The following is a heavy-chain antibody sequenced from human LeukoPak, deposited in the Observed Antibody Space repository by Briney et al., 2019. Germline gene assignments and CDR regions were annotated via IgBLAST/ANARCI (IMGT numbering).Heavy chain of an antibody. CDR2: ISGSDGST. J-gene: IGHJ4*02. V-gene: IGHV3-23*01. D-gene: IGHD3-10*01. CDR3: AKVQYYGSGSYYIFLFDY. CDR1: GFTFSRNA. Sequence: GGSLRLSCAASGFTFSRNAMSWVRQAPGKGLEWVSVISGSDGSTYYADSVKGRFTISRDNSKNTLYLQMNSLRAEDTAVYYCAKVQYYGSGSYYIFLFDYWGQGTLITVSS.